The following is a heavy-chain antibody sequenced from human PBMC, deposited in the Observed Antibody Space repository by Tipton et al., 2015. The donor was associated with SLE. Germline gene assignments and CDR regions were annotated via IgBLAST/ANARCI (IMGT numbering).Heavy chain of an antibody. Sequence: SLRLSCTTSGFTFGDYAMSWVRQAPGKGLEWVGLIRSKAYGGTTEYAASVKGRFTISRDDSKSIAYLQMNSLKTEDTAVYYCARDLGRFYGSGSLIAYWGQGTLVTVSS. D-gene: IGHD3-10*01. J-gene: IGHJ4*02. CDR2: IRSKAYGGTT. CDR1: GFTFGDYA. V-gene: IGHV3-49*04. CDR3: ARDLGRFYGSGSLIAY.